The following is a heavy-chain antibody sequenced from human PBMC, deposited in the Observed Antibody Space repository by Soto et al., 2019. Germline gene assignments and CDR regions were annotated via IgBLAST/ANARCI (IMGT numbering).Heavy chain of an antibody. J-gene: IGHJ6*02. V-gene: IGHV3-30*18. Sequence: XVSLRLSCAASGFTFSSYGMHWVRQAPGKGLEWVAVISYDGSNKYYADSVKGRFTISRDNSKNTLYLQMNSLRAEDTAVYYCAKVLHYSSGWYVNYYYYYGMDVWGQGTTVTVSS. CDR2: ISYDGSNK. D-gene: IGHD6-19*01. CDR3: AKVLHYSSGWYVNYYYYYGMDV. CDR1: GFTFSSYG.